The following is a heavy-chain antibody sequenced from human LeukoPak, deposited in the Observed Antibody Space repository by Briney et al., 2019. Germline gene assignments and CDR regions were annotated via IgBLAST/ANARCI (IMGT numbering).Heavy chain of an antibody. Sequence: VASVRVSCMASGYTFTVYYMHWVRQAPGQGLEWMGWINPNSGGTNYTQKFQGRVTMTRDTSISTAYMELSRVRSDDTAVYYCAREYYYGMDVWGQGTTVTVSS. V-gene: IGHV1-2*02. CDR1: GYTFTVYY. J-gene: IGHJ6*02. CDR3: AREYYYGMDV. CDR2: INPNSGGT.